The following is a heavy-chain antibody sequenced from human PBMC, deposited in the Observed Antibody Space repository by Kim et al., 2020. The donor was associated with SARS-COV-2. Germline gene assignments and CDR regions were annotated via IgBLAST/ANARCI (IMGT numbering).Heavy chain of an antibody. V-gene: IGHV3-30-3*01. J-gene: IGHJ4*02. CDR3: AREWADYDSSGSDS. CDR2: ISTVGATA. CDR1: GFAFSSHA. Sequence: GGSLRLSCVASGFAFSSHAMHWVRQAPGKGLEWVAIISTVGATAYPDSVKGRFIISRDNSKDALYLQMDSLRPDDTAVYYCAREWADYDSSGSDSWGQGTLLIVSS. D-gene: IGHD3-22*01.